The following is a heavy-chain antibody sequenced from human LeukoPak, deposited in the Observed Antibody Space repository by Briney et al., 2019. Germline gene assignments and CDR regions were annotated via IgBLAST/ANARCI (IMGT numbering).Heavy chain of an antibody. D-gene: IGHD6-19*01. J-gene: IGHJ4*02. Sequence: PGGSLRLSCAASGFTFSSYGMHWVRQAPGKGLEWVAVIWYDGNNKYYVDSVKGRFTISRDNSKNTLYLQMNSLRAEDTAVYYCAKVKAGTGGDYWGQGTLVTVSS. CDR3: AKVKAGTGGDY. CDR1: GFTFSSYG. CDR2: IWYDGNNK. V-gene: IGHV3-33*06.